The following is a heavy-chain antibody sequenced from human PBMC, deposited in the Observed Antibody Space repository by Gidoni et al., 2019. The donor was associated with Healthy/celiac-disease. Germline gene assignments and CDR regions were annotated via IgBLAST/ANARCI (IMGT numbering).Heavy chain of an antibody. V-gene: IGHV3-23*01. CDR2: ISGSGGST. D-gene: IGHD5-12*01. J-gene: IGHJ3*02. CDR1: GFTSSSYA. Sequence: EVQLLESGGGLVQPGGSLRLSCAASGFTSSSYAMSWVRQAPGKGLEWVSAISGSGGSTYYADSVKGRFTISRDNSKNTLYLQMNSLRAEDTAVYYCAKDGDGYPDAFDIWGQGTMVTVSS. CDR3: AKDGDGYPDAFDI.